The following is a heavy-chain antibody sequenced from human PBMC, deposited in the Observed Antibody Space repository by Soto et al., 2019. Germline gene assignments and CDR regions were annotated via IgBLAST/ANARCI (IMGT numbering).Heavy chain of an antibody. J-gene: IGHJ5*02. Sequence: EVQLVESGGGLVQPGGSLRLSCAASGFTFTNYWMHWVRQVPGKGLVWVSRINSDGTRTTYADSVRGRFTISRDNAKNTLYLQKNSLRAEDTAVYYCATVATGSWDWFDPWGQGTLVTVSS. CDR3: ATVATGSWDWFDP. V-gene: IGHV3-74*01. CDR1: GFTFTNYW. CDR2: INSDGTRT. D-gene: IGHD1-26*01.